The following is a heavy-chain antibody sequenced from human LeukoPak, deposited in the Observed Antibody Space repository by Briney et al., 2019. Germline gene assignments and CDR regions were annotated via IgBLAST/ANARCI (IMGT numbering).Heavy chain of an antibody. D-gene: IGHD3-10*01. Sequence: SETLSLTCTVSGGSINSGDYYWGWIRQPPGKGLGWIGSIYHSGSTYYNPSLKSRVTISVDKSKNQFSLKLSSVTAADTAVYYCARETMVRGVDGMDVWGQGTTVTVSS. CDR2: IYHSGST. J-gene: IGHJ6*02. CDR1: GGSINSGDYY. V-gene: IGHV4-39*07. CDR3: ARETMVRGVDGMDV.